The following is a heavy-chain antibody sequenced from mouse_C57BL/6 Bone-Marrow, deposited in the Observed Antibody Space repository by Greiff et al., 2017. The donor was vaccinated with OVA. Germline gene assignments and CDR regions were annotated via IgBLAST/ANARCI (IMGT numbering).Heavy chain of an antibody. CDR1: GFTFSSYA. J-gene: IGHJ4*01. Sequence: DVQLVESGGGLVKPGGSLKLSCAASGFTFSSYAMSWVRQTPEKRLEWVATISDGGSYTYYPDNVKGRFTISRDNAKNNLYLQMSHLKSEDTAMYYCARDQPYAMDYWGQGTSVTVSS. CDR2: ISDGGSYT. V-gene: IGHV5-4*01. CDR3: ARDQPYAMDY.